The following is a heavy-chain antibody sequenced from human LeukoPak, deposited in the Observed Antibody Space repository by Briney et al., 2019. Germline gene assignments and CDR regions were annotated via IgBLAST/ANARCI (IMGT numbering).Heavy chain of an antibody. D-gene: IGHD1-26*01. Sequence: GGSLRLSCAVSGFTVSSNYMSWVRQAPGKGLEWVSVIYSGGSTYYADSVKGRFTISRDNSKNTLYLQMNSLRAEDTAVYYCARDRDSGSRLFDYWGQGTLVTVSS. V-gene: IGHV3-53*01. CDR3: ARDRDSGSRLFDY. CDR2: IYSGGST. J-gene: IGHJ4*02. CDR1: GFTVSSNY.